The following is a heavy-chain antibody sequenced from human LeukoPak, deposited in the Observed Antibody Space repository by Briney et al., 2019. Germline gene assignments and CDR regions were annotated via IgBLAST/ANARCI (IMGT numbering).Heavy chain of an antibody. CDR2: IKPDGSEK. CDR1: GFTVSSNY. CDR3: TRDASGETASGPRMDV. D-gene: IGHD1-26*01. Sequence: PGGSLRLSCAASGFTVSSNYMSWVRQAPGKGLEWVAMIKPDGSEKYYVDSVKGLFTISRDNAKNSLYLQMTSLRAEDTAVYYCTRDASGETASGPRMDVWGQGTTVAVSS. J-gene: IGHJ6*02. V-gene: IGHV3-7*05.